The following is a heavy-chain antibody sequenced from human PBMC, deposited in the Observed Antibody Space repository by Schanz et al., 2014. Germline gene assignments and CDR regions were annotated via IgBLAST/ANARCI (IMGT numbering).Heavy chain of an antibody. J-gene: IGHJ2*01. CDR1: GGSIRSYF. CDR2: IYYSGSS. CDR3: ARDTTWRLDL. D-gene: IGHD1-1*01. Sequence: QVQLQESGPGLLKPSETLSLTCTVSGGSIRSYFWSWIRQPPGKGLEWIGYIYYSGSSDYNPSLKSRVTISLDTSKTQFSLTLTPLTAADTAVYYCARDTTWRLDLWGRGTLVTVSS. V-gene: IGHV4-4*08.